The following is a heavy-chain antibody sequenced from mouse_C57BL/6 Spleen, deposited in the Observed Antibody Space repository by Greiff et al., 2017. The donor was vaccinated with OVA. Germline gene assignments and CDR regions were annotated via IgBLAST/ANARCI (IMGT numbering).Heavy chain of an antibody. Sequence: VQLQQSGAELVKPGASVKLSCKASGYTFTDYYIHWVKQRPGQGLEWIGNINPSNGDTNYNQQFKSKATLTVDKSSSTAYMQLSSLTAEDSAVYDCARDYSNCHWYFDVWGTGTTVTVSS. J-gene: IGHJ1*03. CDR1: GYTFTDYY. D-gene: IGHD2-5*01. V-gene: IGHV1-53*01. CDR2: INPSNGDT. CDR3: ARDYSNCHWYFDV.